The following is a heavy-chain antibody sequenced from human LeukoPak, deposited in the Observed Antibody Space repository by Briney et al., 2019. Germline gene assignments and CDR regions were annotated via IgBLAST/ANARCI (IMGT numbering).Heavy chain of an antibody. CDR1: GFSLSTSGVG. CDR3: AHTPLPGSFDY. V-gene: IGHV2-5*02. J-gene: IGHJ4*02. CDR2: IYWDYDK. Sequence: KESGPTLVNPTQTLTLTCTFSGFSLSTSGVGVGWIRQPPGKALEWLALIYWDYDKRYSPSLKSRLTITKDTSKNQVVLTMTNIDPVDTATYYCAHTPLPGSFDYWGQGTLVTVSS. D-gene: IGHD2-21*02.